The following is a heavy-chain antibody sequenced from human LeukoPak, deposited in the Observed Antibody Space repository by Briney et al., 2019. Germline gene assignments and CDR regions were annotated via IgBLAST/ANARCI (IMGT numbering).Heavy chain of an antibody. CDR2: IRSDGNIK. Sequence: GGSLRLSCAASGFTFSSSYMHWVRQAPGKGLEGVSYIRSDGNIKYYADCVKGRSTISRDNSKNILYLHMDNLREDDTAVYFCARDRDWSFDYWGQGTLVTVSS. CDR3: ARDRDWSFDY. J-gene: IGHJ4*02. V-gene: IGHV3-30*02. CDR1: GFTFSSSY. D-gene: IGHD3-9*01.